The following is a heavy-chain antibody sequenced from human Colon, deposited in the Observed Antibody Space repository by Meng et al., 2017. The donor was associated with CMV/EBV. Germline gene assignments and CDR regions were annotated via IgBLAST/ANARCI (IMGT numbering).Heavy chain of an antibody. CDR2: ITWNSETV. Sequence: SLKISCEASGFTFRSYAMSWVRQAPGKGLEWVAGITWNSETVFYGDSVRGRFTVSRDNAKNSLYLQMNSLRPEDTALYYCAKDVGANFFYGLDVWGQGTTVTVSS. D-gene: IGHD1-26*01. V-gene: IGHV3-9*01. CDR3: AKDVGANFFYGLDV. J-gene: IGHJ6*02. CDR1: GFTFRSYA.